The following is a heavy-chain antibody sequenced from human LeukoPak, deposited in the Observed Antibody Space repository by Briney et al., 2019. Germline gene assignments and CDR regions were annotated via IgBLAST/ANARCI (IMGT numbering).Heavy chain of an antibody. CDR3: SRQGCTTTSCHTIDS. CDR2: INPADSER. CDR1: GYIFTNSW. D-gene: IGHD2-2*02. V-gene: IGHV5-51*01. Sequence: RGESLKVSCKGSGYIFTNSWIGWVRQMPGKGLELMGIINPADSERRYSPSFQGQVTISVDKSISTAYLQWSSLKASDTAMYYCSRQGCTTTSCHTIDSWGQGSLVTVSS. J-gene: IGHJ4*02.